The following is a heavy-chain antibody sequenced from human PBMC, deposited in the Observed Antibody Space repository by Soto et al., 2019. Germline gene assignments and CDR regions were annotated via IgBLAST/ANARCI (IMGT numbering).Heavy chain of an antibody. D-gene: IGHD2-2*01. CDR3: ARTACSSISRSDYFHYGMDV. J-gene: IGHJ6*02. CDR2: IIVLFGTT. V-gene: IGHV1-69*01. Sequence: QVQLVQSGAEVKKPGSSVKVSCKASGGSFSSYAITWVRQAPGQGLEWMGGIIVLFGTTNYAQKFQGRVTITADEPTSTAYMELRSLRSEDTAVYYCARTACSSISRSDYFHYGMDVWGQGTTVSVSS. CDR1: GGSFSSYA.